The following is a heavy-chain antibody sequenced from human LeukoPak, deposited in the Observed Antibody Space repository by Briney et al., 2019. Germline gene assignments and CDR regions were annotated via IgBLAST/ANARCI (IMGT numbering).Heavy chain of an antibody. CDR2: INHSGST. Sequence: SETLSLTCAVYGGSFSGYYWSWIRQSPGKGREWIGEINHSGSTNYNPSLKSRVTISVDTSKNQFSLKLRSVTAADTAVYYCARGFHRYSYGFGVYYFDYWGQGTLVTVSS. CDR3: ARGFHRYSYGFGVYYFDY. V-gene: IGHV4-34*01. CDR1: GGSFSGYY. D-gene: IGHD5-18*01. J-gene: IGHJ4*02.